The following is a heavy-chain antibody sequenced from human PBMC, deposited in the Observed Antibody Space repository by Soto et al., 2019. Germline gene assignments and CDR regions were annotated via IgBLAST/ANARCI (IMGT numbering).Heavy chain of an antibody. D-gene: IGHD1-7*01. V-gene: IGHV3-23*01. CDR2: IRGSGGST. CDR1: GFTFSSYA. CDR3: AKARITGNTHYYYYGMDV. Sequence: EVQLLESGGGLVQPGGSLRLSCAASGFTFSSYAMNWVRQAPGKGLEWVSAIRGSGGSTFYADSVKGRFTISRDNSKNTLYLQMNSLRAEDTAVYYCAKARITGNTHYYYYGMDVWGQGTTVTFSS. J-gene: IGHJ6*02.